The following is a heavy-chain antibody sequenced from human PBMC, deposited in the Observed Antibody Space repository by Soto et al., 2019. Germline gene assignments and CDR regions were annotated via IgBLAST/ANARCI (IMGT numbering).Heavy chain of an antibody. J-gene: IGHJ6*03. CDR3: ARTPGATPTKDYYYYYYMDV. CDR1: GYTFTSYD. D-gene: IGHD2-15*01. Sequence: ASVKVSCKASGYTFTSYDINWVRHATGQGLEWMGWMNPNSGNTGYAQKFQGRVTMTRNTSISTAYMELSSLRSEDTAVYYCARTPGATPTKDYYYYYYMDVWGKGTTVTVAS. V-gene: IGHV1-8*01. CDR2: MNPNSGNT.